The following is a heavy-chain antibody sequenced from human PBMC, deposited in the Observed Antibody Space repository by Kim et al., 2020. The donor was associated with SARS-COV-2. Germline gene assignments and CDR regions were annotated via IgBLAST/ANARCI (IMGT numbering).Heavy chain of an antibody. J-gene: IGHJ3*02. Sequence: VKGRFTISRDNSKNTLYLQMNSLRAEDTAVYYCAKDLIAVAGTSNDAFDIWGQGTMVTVSS. CDR3: AKDLIAVAGTSNDAFDI. V-gene: IGHV3-30*02. D-gene: IGHD6-19*01.